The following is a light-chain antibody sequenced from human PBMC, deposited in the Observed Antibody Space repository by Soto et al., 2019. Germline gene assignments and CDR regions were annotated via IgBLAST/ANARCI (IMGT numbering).Light chain of an antibody. CDR2: AAS. CDR3: QQSNSMPVT. J-gene: IGKJ4*01. CDR1: QIISSY. Sequence: DIQMTQSPSSLSASVGDRVTISCRSSQIISSYLNWYQQKPGKAPKVLVYAASTLQSGVPSRFSGSGSGTDFTLTISSLQPEDFATYYCQQSNSMPVTFGGGTKVEIK. V-gene: IGKV1-39*01.